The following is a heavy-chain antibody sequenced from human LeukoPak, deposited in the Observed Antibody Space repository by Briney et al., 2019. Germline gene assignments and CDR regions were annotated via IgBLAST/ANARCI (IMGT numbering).Heavy chain of an antibody. CDR1: GASFSGYY. Sequence: SETLSLTCAFYGASFSGYYWRWIRQPPGKGLEWIGEINHSGITTYNPSLKSRVTISVDTSKKQFSLRLNSVTAADTAVYYCAISHKWLLLDYWGQGTLVTVSS. CDR2: INHSGIT. D-gene: IGHD2-15*01. V-gene: IGHV4-34*01. J-gene: IGHJ4*02. CDR3: AISHKWLLLDY.